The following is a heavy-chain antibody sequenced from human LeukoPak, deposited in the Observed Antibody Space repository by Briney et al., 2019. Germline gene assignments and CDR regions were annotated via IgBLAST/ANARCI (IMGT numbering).Heavy chain of an antibody. Sequence: SETLSPTCAVYGGSLSGYYWSWIRQPPGKGLEWIGEINHSGSTNYNPSLKSRVTISVDTSKNQFSLKLSSVTAADTAVYYCARRGLWLRTGFDYWGQGTLVTVSS. CDR1: GGSLSGYY. D-gene: IGHD5-18*01. V-gene: IGHV4-34*01. J-gene: IGHJ4*02. CDR2: INHSGST. CDR3: ARRGLWLRTGFDY.